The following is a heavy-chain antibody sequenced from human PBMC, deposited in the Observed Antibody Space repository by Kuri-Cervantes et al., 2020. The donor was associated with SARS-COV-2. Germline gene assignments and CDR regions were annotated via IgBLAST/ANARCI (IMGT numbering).Heavy chain of an antibody. V-gene: IGHV3-30-3*01. CDR1: GFTFSSYA. J-gene: IGHJ4*02. Sequence: GESLKISCAASGFTFSSYAMHWVRQAPGKGLEWVAVISYDGSNKYYADSVKGRFTISRDNSKNTLYLQMNSPRAEDTAVYYCAKAPYGDKGAFDYWGQGTLVTVSS. CDR3: AKAPYGDKGAFDY. D-gene: IGHD4-17*01. CDR2: ISYDGSNK.